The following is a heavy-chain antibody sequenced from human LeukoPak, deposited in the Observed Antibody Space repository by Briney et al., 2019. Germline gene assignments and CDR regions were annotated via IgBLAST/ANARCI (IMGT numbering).Heavy chain of an antibody. Sequence: GGSLRLSCAASGFTFSSYEMNWVRQAPGKGLEWVSYISSSGSTIYYADSVKGRFTISRDNSKNTLYLQMNSLRAEDTAVYYCAKDDNYIRFLSWGQGTLVTVSS. J-gene: IGHJ5*02. V-gene: IGHV3-48*03. CDR2: ISSSGSTI. D-gene: IGHD3-16*01. CDR3: AKDDNYIRFLS. CDR1: GFTFSSYE.